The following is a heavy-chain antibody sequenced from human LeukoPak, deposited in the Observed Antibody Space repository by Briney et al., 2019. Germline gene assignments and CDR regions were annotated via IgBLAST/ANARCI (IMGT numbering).Heavy chain of an antibody. CDR1: GGTFSRYT. V-gene: IGHV1-69*13. Sequence: SVKVSCKASGGTFSRYTITWVRQAPGQGLEWTGGIIPIFGTPNYAQKFQGRVTITADESTSTAYMELSSLRSEDTAVYYCARAPYDILTGYGDDYWGQGTLVTVSS. D-gene: IGHD3-9*01. J-gene: IGHJ4*02. CDR3: ARAPYDILTGYGDDY. CDR2: IIPIFGTP.